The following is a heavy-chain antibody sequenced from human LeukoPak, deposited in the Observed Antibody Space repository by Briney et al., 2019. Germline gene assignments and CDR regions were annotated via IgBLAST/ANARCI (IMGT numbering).Heavy chain of an antibody. CDR3: ATVGYCSSTSCFRPYTDY. CDR2: INPSGDST. CDR1: GYTFTSYY. V-gene: IGHV1-46*01. J-gene: IGHJ4*02. Sequence: ASVKVSCKASGYTFTSYYMHWVRQAPGQGLEWMGIINPSGDSTSYAQKFQGRVTMTRDTSTSTVYMELSSLRSEDTAVYYCATVGYCSSTSCFRPYTDYWGQGTLVTVSS. D-gene: IGHD2-2*01.